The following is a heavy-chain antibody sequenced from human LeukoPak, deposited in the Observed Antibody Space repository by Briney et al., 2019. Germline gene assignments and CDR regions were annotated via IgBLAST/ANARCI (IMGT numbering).Heavy chain of an antibody. CDR3: ARSDAYYYDSSGYPRFDY. V-gene: IGHV1-69*06. CDR1: GGTFSSYA. J-gene: IGHJ4*02. Sequence: ASVKVSCKASGGTFSSYAISWVRQAPGQGLEWMGGIIPIFGTANYAQKFQGRVTITADKSTSTAYMELSSLRSEDTAVYYCARSDAYYYDSSGYPRFDYWGQGTLVTVSS. CDR2: IIPIFGTA. D-gene: IGHD3-22*01.